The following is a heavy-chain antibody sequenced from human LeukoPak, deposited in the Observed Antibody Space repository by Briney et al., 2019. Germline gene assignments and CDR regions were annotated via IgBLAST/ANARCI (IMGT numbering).Heavy chain of an antibody. J-gene: IGHJ3*02. D-gene: IGHD6-19*01. CDR3: ARTYRSGWYQRCDFDI. Sequence: SQTLSPPCTVSGGSISSDFYFWSWIRQPAGKGLEWIGRVYITGSTDYSTNYNPSLRTRITISLDTSKNQFSLELNSVTAADTALYYCARTYRSGWYQRCDFDIWGQGRMVAVSS. CDR2: VYITG. CDR1: GGSISSDFYF. V-gene: IGHV4-61*02.